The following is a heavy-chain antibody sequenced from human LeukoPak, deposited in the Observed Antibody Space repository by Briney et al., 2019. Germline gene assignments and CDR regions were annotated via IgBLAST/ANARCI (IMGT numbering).Heavy chain of an antibody. CDR2: IYYGENT. CDR3: ARRDDSSGYHKNFDY. Sequence: PSETLSLTCTVSGGSISSGPYYWGWIRQPPGKGLEWIGNIYYGENTYYNPSLKSRVTISIDTSKNQFYLKLSSLTAADTAVYYCARRDDSSGYHKNFDYWGPGTLVTVSS. J-gene: IGHJ4*02. CDR1: GGSISSGPYY. D-gene: IGHD3-22*01. V-gene: IGHV4-39*01.